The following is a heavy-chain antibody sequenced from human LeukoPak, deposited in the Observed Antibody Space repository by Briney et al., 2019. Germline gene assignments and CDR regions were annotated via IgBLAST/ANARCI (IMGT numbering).Heavy chain of an antibody. Sequence: GGSLRLSCAASGFSFSTYVMTWVRQAPGKGLEWVSSISPSGGRTSYADSVRGRFTISRDDSQNMLYLQMNTLGVEDTAIYYCGTDRDPDPSCYYVIGGQGTLVTVSS. J-gene: IGHJ4*02. D-gene: IGHD3-3*01. CDR3: GTDRDPDPSCYYVI. V-gene: IGHV3-23*01. CDR2: ISPSGGRT. CDR1: GFSFSTYV.